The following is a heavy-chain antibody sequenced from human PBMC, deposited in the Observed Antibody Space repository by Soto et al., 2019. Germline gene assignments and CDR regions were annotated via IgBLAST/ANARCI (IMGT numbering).Heavy chain of an antibody. CDR1: GFTFSSFW. Sequence: EVQLVESGGGLFRPGGSLRLSVAFSGFTFSSFWMPGVRQAQGEGLVWVSRINTDASSTSYADSVKGRFTISRDNAKNTLYLQMNSLRVEDTAMYYCAKRGVDTFGLSYWGQGTLVTVSS. V-gene: IGHV3-74*01. CDR2: INTDASST. J-gene: IGHJ4*02. D-gene: IGHD3-10*01. CDR3: AKRGVDTFGLSY.